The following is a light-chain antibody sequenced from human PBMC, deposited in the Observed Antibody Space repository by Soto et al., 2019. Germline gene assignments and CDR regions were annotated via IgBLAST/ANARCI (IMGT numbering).Light chain of an antibody. V-gene: IGLV2-23*02. CDR3: CSYAGSSTLV. Sequence: QFVLTQPASVSGSPGQSITISCTGTSSDVGSYNLVSWYQQHPGKAPKLMIYEVSKRPSGVSNRFSGSKSGNTASLTISGLQAEDEADYYCCSYAGSSTLVLGGGTKLTVL. CDR2: EVS. J-gene: IGLJ2*01. CDR1: SSDVGSYNL.